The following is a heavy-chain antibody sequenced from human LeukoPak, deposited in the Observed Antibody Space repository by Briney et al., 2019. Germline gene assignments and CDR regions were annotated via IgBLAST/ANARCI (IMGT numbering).Heavy chain of an antibody. CDR3: AREHRKFDWLLSDMYYFDY. CDR1: GFTFSSYS. D-gene: IGHD3-9*01. J-gene: IGHJ4*02. CDR2: ISSSSSYI. V-gene: IGHV3-21*01. Sequence: GGSLRLSCAASGFTFSSYSMNWVRQAPGKGLEWVSSISSSSSYIYYADSVKGRFTISRDNAKNSLYLQMNSLRAEDTAVYYCAREHRKFDWLLSDMYYFDYWGQGTLVTVSS.